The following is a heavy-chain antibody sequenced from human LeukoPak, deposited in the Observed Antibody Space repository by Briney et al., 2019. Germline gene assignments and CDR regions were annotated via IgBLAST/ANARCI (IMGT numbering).Heavy chain of an antibody. CDR3: TRGVDYGGNSVDY. V-gene: IGHV3-49*04. J-gene: IGHJ4*02. Sequence: GGSLRLSCAASGFTFSNAWMSRVRQAPGKGQEWVGFIRSKAYGGTTEYAASVKGRFTISRDDSKSIAYLQMNSLKTEDTAVYYCTRGVDYGGNSVDYWGQGTLVTVSS. CDR1: GFTFSNAW. CDR2: IRSKAYGGTT. D-gene: IGHD4-23*01.